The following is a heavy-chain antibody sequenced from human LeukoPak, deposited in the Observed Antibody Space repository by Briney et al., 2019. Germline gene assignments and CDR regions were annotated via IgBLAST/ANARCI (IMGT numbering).Heavy chain of an antibody. CDR1: GFTFSTYA. V-gene: IGHV3-23*01. CDR2: ISGSGGST. CDR3: AKDRYGGTWYYFDY. Sequence: PGGSLRLSCAASGFTFSTYAMSWVRQAPGKGLEWVSGISGSGGSTFYADSVKGRFTISRDNSKDTLFLQMNSLRAEDTAVYYCAKDRYGGTWYYFDYWGQGTLVTVSS. D-gene: IGHD4-23*01. J-gene: IGHJ4*02.